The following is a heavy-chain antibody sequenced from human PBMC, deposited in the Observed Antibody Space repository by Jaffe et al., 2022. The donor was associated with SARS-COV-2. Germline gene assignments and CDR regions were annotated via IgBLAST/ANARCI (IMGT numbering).Heavy chain of an antibody. D-gene: IGHD3-16*01. V-gene: IGHV3-7*04. CDR1: GFTFNSYW. CDR3: VRVKPNLWGFGGLNYFDA. CDR2: VNPGGTET. Sequence: EVQLVESGGDLVKPGGSLRLSCAASGFTFNSYWMTWVRQAPGRGPQWVAIVNPGGTETYYVDSLKGRFVISRDNTRSLLYLQLSNLGAGDTARYYCVRVKPNLWGFGGLNYFDAWGQGTLVIVSS. J-gene: IGHJ5*02.